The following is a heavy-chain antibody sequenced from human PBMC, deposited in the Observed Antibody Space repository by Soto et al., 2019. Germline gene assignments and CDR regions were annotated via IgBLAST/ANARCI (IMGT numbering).Heavy chain of an antibody. V-gene: IGHV3-33*01. Sequence: HPGGSLRLSCAASGFTFSSYGMHWVRQAPGKGLEWVAVIWNDGSNKYYGNSVKGRFTISRDNSKNTLYLQMNSLRAEDTAVYYCARDQKGYDSSGYYYELDYWGQGTLVTVSS. CDR3: ARDQKGYDSSGYYYELDY. D-gene: IGHD3-22*01. J-gene: IGHJ4*02. CDR1: GFTFSSYG. CDR2: IWNDGSNK.